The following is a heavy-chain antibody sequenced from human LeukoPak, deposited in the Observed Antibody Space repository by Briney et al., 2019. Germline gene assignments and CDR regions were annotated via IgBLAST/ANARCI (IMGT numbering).Heavy chain of an antibody. CDR1: GFTVSNNY. V-gene: IGHV3-53*01. CDR2: IYSGGST. J-gene: IGHJ4*02. Sequence: PGGSLRLSCVVSGFTVSNNYMSWVRQAPRKGLEWVSLIYSGGSTYYADSVKGRFTISRDNSKNTLYLQMNSLRAEDTAVYYCAKYWSGWYRVFDYWGQGTLVTVSS. CDR3: AKYWSGWYRVFDY. D-gene: IGHD6-19*01.